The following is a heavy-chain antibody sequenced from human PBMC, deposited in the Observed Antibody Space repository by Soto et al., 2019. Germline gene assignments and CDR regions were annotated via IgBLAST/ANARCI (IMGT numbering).Heavy chain of an antibody. J-gene: IGHJ6*02. CDR1: GFSCSTYA. CDR3: AKVYGSGSRPYYYGMDV. D-gene: IGHD2-15*01. Sequence: GGSLRLSCAASGFSCSTYAMTWVRQSPGKGLEWVSVVSYSGDTTYYAESVKARFTISRDNSKNTLYLQMNSLRGDDTAVYYCAKVYGSGSRPYYYGMDVWGQGTTVTVSS. V-gene: IGHV3-23*01. CDR2: VSYSGDTT.